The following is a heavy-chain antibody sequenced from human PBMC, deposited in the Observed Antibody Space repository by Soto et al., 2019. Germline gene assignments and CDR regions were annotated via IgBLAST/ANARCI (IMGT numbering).Heavy chain of an antibody. D-gene: IGHD3-10*01. J-gene: IGHJ4*02. V-gene: IGHV4-59*08. CDR2: IYYSGST. CDR3: ARLYGSGSYLFDY. CDR1: GGSISSYY. Sequence: QVQLQESGPGLVKPSETLSLTCTVSGGSISSYYWSWIRQPPGKGLEWIGYIYYSGSTNYNPSLKSRATISVDTSKNQFSLKLSSVTAADTAVYYCARLYGSGSYLFDYWGQGTLVTVSS.